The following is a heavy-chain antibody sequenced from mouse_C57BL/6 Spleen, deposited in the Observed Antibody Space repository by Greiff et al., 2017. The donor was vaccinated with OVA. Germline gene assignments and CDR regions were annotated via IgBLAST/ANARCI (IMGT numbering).Heavy chain of an antibody. D-gene: IGHD2-4*01. J-gene: IGHJ3*01. CDR3: ARNDYDRAY. Sequence: QVQLKESGPELVKPGASVKISCKASGYAFSSSWMNWVKQRPGKGLEWIGRIYPGDGDTNYNGKFKGKATLTADKSSSTAYMQLSSLTSEDSAVYFCARNDYDRAYWGQGTLVTVSA. V-gene: IGHV1-82*01. CDR2: IYPGDGDT. CDR1: GYAFSSSW.